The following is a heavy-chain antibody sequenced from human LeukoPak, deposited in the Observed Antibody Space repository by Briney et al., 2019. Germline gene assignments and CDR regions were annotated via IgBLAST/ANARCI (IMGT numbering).Heavy chain of an antibody. CDR1: GFPFSSYA. CDR3: ARTYDIRYFDS. V-gene: IGHV3-64*04. Sequence: GGSLRLSCSASGFPFSSYAMHWVRQAPGKGLEYVSAISDSGSSTYYADSVKGRFTISRDNSKNTLYLQMNSLRAGDTAVYYCARTYDIRYFDSWGQGTLVTVSS. D-gene: IGHD3-9*01. J-gene: IGHJ4*02. CDR2: ISDSGSST.